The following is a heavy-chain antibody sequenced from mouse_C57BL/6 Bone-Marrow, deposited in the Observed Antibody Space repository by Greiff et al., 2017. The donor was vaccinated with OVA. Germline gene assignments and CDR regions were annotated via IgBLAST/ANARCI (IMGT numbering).Heavy chain of an antibody. CDR1: GYTFTDYY. CDR2: IYPGSGNT. Sequence: QVQLQQSGAELVRPGASVKLSCKASGYTFTDYYINWVKQRPGQGLEWIARIYPGSGNTYYNEKFKGKATLTAEKSSSTAYMQLSSLTSEDSAVYFCARSGDGYYTFAYWGQGTLVTVSA. CDR3: ARSGDGYYTFAY. D-gene: IGHD2-3*01. V-gene: IGHV1-76*01. J-gene: IGHJ3*01.